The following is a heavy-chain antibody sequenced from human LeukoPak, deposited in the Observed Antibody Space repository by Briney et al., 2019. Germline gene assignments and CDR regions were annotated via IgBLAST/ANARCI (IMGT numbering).Heavy chain of an antibody. CDR3: AKGYSYGYRSHYFDY. CDR1: GFTFSSYA. J-gene: IGHJ4*02. V-gene: IGHV3-23*01. Sequence: GGSLRLSCAASGFTFSSYAMRWVRQAPGKGLEWVSAISGSGGSTYYADSVKGRFTISRDNSKNTLYLQMNSLRAEDTAVYYCAKGYSYGYRSHYFDYWGQGTLVTVSS. CDR2: ISGSGGST. D-gene: IGHD5-18*01.